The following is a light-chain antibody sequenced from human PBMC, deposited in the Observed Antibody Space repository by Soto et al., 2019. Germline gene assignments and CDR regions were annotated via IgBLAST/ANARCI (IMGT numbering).Light chain of an antibody. Sequence: LTQPASVSGSPGQSITISCTGTSSDVGGYNYVSWYQQHPGKAPKLMIYEVSNRPSGVSNRFSGSKSGNTASLTISGLQAEDEADYYCSSYTSSSTLEDVFGTGTKVTVL. CDR3: SSYTSSSTLEDV. CDR2: EVS. J-gene: IGLJ1*01. CDR1: SSDVGGYNY. V-gene: IGLV2-14*01.